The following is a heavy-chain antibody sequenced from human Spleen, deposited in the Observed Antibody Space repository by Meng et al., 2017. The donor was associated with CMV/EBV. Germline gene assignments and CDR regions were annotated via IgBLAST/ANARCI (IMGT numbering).Heavy chain of an antibody. V-gene: IGHV1-18*04. Sequence: ASVKVSCKASGYNFTGYYLHWVRQAPGQGLEWMAWISAYNGNTNYAQKFQGRVTMTRDTSTSTAYMELRSLRSDDTAVYYCARDVKWELLRYFDYWGQGTLVTVSS. CDR2: ISAYNGNT. CDR3: ARDVKWELLRYFDY. D-gene: IGHD1-26*01. J-gene: IGHJ4*02. CDR1: GYNFTGYY.